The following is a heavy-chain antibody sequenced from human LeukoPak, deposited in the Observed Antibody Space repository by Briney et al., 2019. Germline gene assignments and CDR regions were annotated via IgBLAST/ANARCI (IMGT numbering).Heavy chain of an antibody. J-gene: IGHJ4*02. D-gene: IGHD2-21*01. CDR3: ARESLLYYFDY. Sequence: ETLSLTCAVYGGSFSGYYWSWVRQAPGKGLEWVANIKQDGSEKYYVDSVKGRFTISRDNAKNSLYLQMNSLRAEDTAVYYCARESLLYYFDYWGQGTLVTVSS. CDR1: GGSFSGYY. V-gene: IGHV3-7*01. CDR2: IKQDGSEK.